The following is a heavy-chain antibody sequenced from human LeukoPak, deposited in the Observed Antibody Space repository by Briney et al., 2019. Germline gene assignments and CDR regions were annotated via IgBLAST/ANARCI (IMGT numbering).Heavy chain of an antibody. V-gene: IGHV1-46*03. CDR3: ARDPEYGSGTLEAFDI. CDR2: INPSGGST. Sequence: GASVKVSCKASGYTFTSYGISWVRQAPGQGLEWMGIINPSGGSTSYAQKFQGRVTMTRDTSTSTVYMELSSLRSEDTAVYYCARDPEYGSGTLEAFDIWGQGTMVTVSS. D-gene: IGHD3-10*01. J-gene: IGHJ3*02. CDR1: GYTFTSYG.